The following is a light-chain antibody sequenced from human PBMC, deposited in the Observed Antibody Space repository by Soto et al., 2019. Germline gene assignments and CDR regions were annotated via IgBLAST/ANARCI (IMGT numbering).Light chain of an antibody. CDR1: QVISSW. V-gene: IGKV1-5*03. J-gene: IGKJ1*01. Sequence: DIQMSQSPSSVSASVGDTVTVSCRANQVISSWLAWYQQKPGKAPKLLIYKASNLESGVPARFSGSGSGTEFTLTISSLQPDDFATYYCQQSYSTPTTWTFGQGTKVAIK. CDR2: KAS. CDR3: QQSYSTPTTWT.